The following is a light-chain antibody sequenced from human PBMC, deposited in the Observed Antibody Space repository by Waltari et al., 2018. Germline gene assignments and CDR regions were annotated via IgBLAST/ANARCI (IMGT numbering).Light chain of an antibody. Sequence: QSALTQPASVSGSPGQSITISCTGTSSGVGGYNYVSWYQQHPGKAPKLMIYEVSNRPSGVSKRFSGSKSGNTASLTISGLQAEDEADYYCSSYTSSSTWVFGGGTKLTVL. V-gene: IGLV2-14*01. CDR1: SSGVGGYNY. CDR3: SSYTSSSTWV. J-gene: IGLJ3*02. CDR2: EVS.